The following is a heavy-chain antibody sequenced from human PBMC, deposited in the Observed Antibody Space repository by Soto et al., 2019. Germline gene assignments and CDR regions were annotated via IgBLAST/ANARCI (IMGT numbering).Heavy chain of an antibody. Sequence: QITLKESGPALVKATQTLTLTCTFSGFSLTTYGVGVGWIRQPPGKALEWLALIFWNDDERYSPSLKSRITITKDTSKNQVVLTMTNMDPVDTATYYCVNTGYSYDPFANWGRGTLVTVSS. J-gene: IGHJ4*02. V-gene: IGHV2-5*01. CDR2: IFWNDDE. D-gene: IGHD5-18*01. CDR1: GFSLTTYGVG. CDR3: VNTGYSYDPFAN.